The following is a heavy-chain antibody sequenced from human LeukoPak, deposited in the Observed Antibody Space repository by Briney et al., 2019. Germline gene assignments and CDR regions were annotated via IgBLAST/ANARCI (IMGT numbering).Heavy chain of an antibody. J-gene: IGHJ4*02. D-gene: IGHD2-2*01. CDR2: INQDGTEQ. V-gene: IGHV3-7*01. Sequence: GGSLRLSCAASGFTSSSYAMSWVRQAPGKGLEWVANINQDGTEQYYVDSVKGRFTISRDNAKNSLYLQMNSLRAEDTAVYYCARVGYCSTTSCYWRAFDCWGQGTLVTVSS. CDR3: ARVGYCSTTSCYWRAFDC. CDR1: GFTSSSYA.